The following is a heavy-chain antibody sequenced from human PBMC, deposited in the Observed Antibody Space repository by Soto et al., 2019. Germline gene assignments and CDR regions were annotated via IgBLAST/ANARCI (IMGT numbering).Heavy chain of an antibody. CDR3: AKGLRWNYVTPFDH. Sequence: GGSLRLSCAASGFTFSDYAMSWVRQAPGKGLEWVSAISGSSVRTYYADSVKGRFTISRDNSKSTLFLQMNSLRAEDTAVYYCAKGLRWNYVTPFDHWGQGTLVTVSS. CDR1: GFTFSDYA. CDR2: ISGSSVRT. V-gene: IGHV3-23*01. D-gene: IGHD1-7*01. J-gene: IGHJ4*02.